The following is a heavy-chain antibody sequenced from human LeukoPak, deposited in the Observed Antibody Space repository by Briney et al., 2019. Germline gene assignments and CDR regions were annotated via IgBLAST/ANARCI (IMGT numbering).Heavy chain of an antibody. CDR1: GGSFSGYY. Sequence: SETLSLTCAVYGGSFSGYYWSWIRQPPGKGLEWIGEINHSGSTNYNPSLKSRVTISVDTSKNQFSLKLSSVTAADTAVHYCARAAWPYYDFWSGHNWFGPWGQGTLVTAS. J-gene: IGHJ5*02. D-gene: IGHD3-3*01. CDR2: INHSGST. CDR3: ARAAWPYYDFWSGHNWFGP. V-gene: IGHV4-34*01.